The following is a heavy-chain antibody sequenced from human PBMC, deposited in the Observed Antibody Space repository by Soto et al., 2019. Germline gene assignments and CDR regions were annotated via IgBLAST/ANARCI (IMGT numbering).Heavy chain of an antibody. CDR1: GGSISSGDYY. D-gene: IGHD3-22*01. CDR2: IYYSGST. Sequence: PSETLSLTCTVSGGSISSGDYYWSWIRQPPGKGLEWIGYIYYSGSTYYNPSLKSRVTISVDTSKNQFSLKLSSVTAADTAVYYCARYYYDSSGYYPQLYYFDYWGQGTLVTVSS. J-gene: IGHJ4*02. CDR3: ARYYYDSSGYYPQLYYFDY. V-gene: IGHV4-30-4*01.